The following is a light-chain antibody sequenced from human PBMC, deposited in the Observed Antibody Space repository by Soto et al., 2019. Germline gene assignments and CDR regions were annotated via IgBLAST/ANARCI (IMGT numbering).Light chain of an antibody. Sequence: DIQMTQSPSSLSASVGDRVTITCRASQSISSYLNWYQQKPGKAPKLLIYDASNLETGVPSRFSGSGSGTDFSLTINSLQPEDIATYYCQQYDHPPYTFGQGTKLEI. CDR2: DAS. CDR1: QSISSY. V-gene: IGKV1-33*01. J-gene: IGKJ2*01. CDR3: QQYDHPPYT.